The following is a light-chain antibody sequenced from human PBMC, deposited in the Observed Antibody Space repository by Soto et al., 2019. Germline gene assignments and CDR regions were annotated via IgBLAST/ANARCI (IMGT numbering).Light chain of an antibody. J-gene: IGKJ1*01. CDR2: GAS. CDR1: QSVSSSY. Sequence: EIVLTQSPGTLSLSPGERATLTCRASQSVSSSYLGWYQQKLGQAPRLLIYGASSRATGIPDRFSGSGSGTDFTLTIIRLEPEDFAVYYCQQYGSSPPTFGQGTKVDIK. V-gene: IGKV3-20*01. CDR3: QQYGSSPPT.